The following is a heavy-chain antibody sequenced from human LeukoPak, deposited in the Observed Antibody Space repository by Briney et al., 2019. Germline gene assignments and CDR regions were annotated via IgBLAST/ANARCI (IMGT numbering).Heavy chain of an antibody. CDR1: GYTFTSYY. CDR2: INPSGGST. Sequence: ASVYVSCKASGYTFTSYYMHWVRQAPGQGLEWMGIINPSGGSTSYAQKFQGRVTMTRDTSTSTVYMELSSLRSEDTAVYYCARDLNPLHSSSWTAFDYWGQGTLVTVSS. CDR3: ARDLNPLHSSSWTAFDY. D-gene: IGHD6-13*01. J-gene: IGHJ4*02. V-gene: IGHV1-46*01.